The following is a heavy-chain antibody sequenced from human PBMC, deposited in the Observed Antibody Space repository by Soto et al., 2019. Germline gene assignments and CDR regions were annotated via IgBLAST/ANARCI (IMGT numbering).Heavy chain of an antibody. D-gene: IGHD3-3*01. CDR3: ARGGVLRFLEWLPRDYYYGMDV. CDR2: ISSSGSTI. J-gene: IGHJ6*02. Sequence: GGSLRLSCAASGFTCSDYYMSWIRQAPGKGLEWVSYISSSGSTIYYADSVKGRFTISRDNAKNSLYLQMNSLRAEDTAVYYCARGGVLRFLEWLPRDYYYGMDVWGQGTTVTVSS. V-gene: IGHV3-11*01. CDR1: GFTCSDYY.